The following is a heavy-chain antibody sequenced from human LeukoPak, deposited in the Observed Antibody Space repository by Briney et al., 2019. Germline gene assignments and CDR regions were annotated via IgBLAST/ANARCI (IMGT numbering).Heavy chain of an antibody. D-gene: IGHD5/OR15-5a*01. CDR3: EVRLPNKNYYYYYMDV. V-gene: IGHV3-7*01. J-gene: IGHJ6*03. Sequence: GGSLRLSCAASGFTFSSYWMSWVRQAPGKGLEWVANIKQDGSEKYYVDSVKGRFTISRDNAKNSLYLQMNSLRAEDTAVYYCEVRLPNKNYYYYYMDVWGKGTTVTVSS. CDR1: GFTFSSYW. CDR2: IKQDGSEK.